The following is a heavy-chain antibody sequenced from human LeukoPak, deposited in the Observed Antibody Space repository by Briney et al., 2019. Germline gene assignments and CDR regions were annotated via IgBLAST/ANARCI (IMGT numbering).Heavy chain of an antibody. J-gene: IGHJ2*01. V-gene: IGHV4-61*02. CDR1: GGSISNDNYY. CDR3: ARDRTIFGVVMRWYFDL. CDR2: IYTSGST. Sequence: PSETLSLTCTVSGGSISNDNYYWSWIRQPAGKGLEWIGRIYTSGSTNYNPSLKSRVTISVGTSKNQFSLKLSSVTAADTAVYYCARDRTIFGVVMRWYFDLWGRGTLVTVSS. D-gene: IGHD3-3*01.